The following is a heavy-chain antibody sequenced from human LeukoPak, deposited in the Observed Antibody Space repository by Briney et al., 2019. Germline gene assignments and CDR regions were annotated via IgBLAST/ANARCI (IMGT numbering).Heavy chain of an antibody. V-gene: IGHV3-49*04. CDR2: IRSKAYGGTT. Sequence: GGSLRLSCTASGFTFGDYAMSWVRQAPGKGLEWVGFIRSKAYGGTTEYAASVKGRFTISRDDSKSIAYLQMNRLKTEDTAVYYCTRVESSRGVDYWGQGTLVTVSS. CDR1: GFTFGDYA. CDR3: TRVESSRGVDY. D-gene: IGHD2-2*01. J-gene: IGHJ4*02.